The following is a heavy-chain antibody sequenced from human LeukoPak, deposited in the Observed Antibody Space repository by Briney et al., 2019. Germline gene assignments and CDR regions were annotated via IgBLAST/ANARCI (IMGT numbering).Heavy chain of an antibody. V-gene: IGHV4-4*07. CDR1: GGSISSYY. Sequence: PSETLSLTCTVSGGSISSYYWSWIRQPAGKGPEWIGRIYTSGSTNYNPSLKSRVTMSVDTSKNQFSLKLSSVTAADTAVYYCARDRCSSTSCYFFWFDPWGQGTLVTVSS. CDR3: ARDRCSSTSCYFFWFDP. D-gene: IGHD2-2*01. CDR2: IYTSGST. J-gene: IGHJ5*02.